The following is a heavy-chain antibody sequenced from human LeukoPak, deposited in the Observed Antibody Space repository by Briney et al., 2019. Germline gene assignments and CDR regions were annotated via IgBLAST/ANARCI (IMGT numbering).Heavy chain of an antibody. J-gene: IGHJ4*02. CDR2: IGTAGDT. D-gene: IGHD3-3*01. CDR3: ARARFLEWSYYFDY. Sequence: GGSLRLSCAASGFTFSSYDMHWVRQATGKGLEWVSAIGTAGDTYYPGSVKGRFTISRENAKNSLYFQMNSLRAGDTAVYYCARARFLEWSYYFDYWGQGTLVTVSS. V-gene: IGHV3-13*01. CDR1: GFTFSSYD.